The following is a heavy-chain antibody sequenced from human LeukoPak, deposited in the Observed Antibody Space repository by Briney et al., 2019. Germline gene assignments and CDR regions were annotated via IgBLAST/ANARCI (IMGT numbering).Heavy chain of an antibody. J-gene: IGHJ4*02. CDR1: GFTFSSYA. CDR3: ARNFDYSNEYYFDY. Sequence: PGGSLRLSCAASGFTFSSYAMHWVRQAPGKGLEWVAVISYDGSNKYYADSVKGRFTISRDNSKNTLYLQMNSLRAEDTAVYYCARNFDYSNEYYFDYWGQGTLVTVSS. CDR2: ISYDGSNK. D-gene: IGHD4-11*01. V-gene: IGHV3-30-3*01.